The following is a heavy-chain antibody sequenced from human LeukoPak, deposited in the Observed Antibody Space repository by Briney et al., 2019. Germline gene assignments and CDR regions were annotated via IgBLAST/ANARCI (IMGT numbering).Heavy chain of an antibody. J-gene: IGHJ5*02. D-gene: IGHD6-6*01. CDR3: AIKYSSSSGWFDP. CDR2: IYYSGST. Sequence: SETLSLTCTVSGGSISSYYWSWIRQPPGKGLEWIGYIYYSGSTNYNPSLKSRVTISVDTSKNQFSLKLSSVTAADTAVYYCAIKYSSSSGWFDPWGQGTLVTVSS. CDR1: GGSISSYY. V-gene: IGHV4-59*12.